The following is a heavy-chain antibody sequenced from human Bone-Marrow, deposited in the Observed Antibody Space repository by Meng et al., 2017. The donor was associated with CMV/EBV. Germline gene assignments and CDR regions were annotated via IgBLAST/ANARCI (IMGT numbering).Heavy chain of an antibody. J-gene: IGHJ4*02. Sequence: GSLRLSCAVSGGSISSSNWWSWVRQPPGKGLEWIGEIYHSGSTNYNPSLKSRVTISVDKSKNQFSLKLSSVTAADTAVYYCARDIRFLGEYFDYWGQGTLVTVSS. CDR2: IYHSGST. CDR3: ARDIRFLGEYFDY. V-gene: IGHV4-4*02. CDR1: GGSISSSNW. D-gene: IGHD2-21*01.